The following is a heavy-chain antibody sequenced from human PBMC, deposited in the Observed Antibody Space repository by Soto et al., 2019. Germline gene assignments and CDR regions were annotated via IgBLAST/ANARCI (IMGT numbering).Heavy chain of an antibody. D-gene: IGHD6-13*01. CDR3: ATSWQQLGTSELNFDY. CDR2: IYSGGST. Sequence: GGSLRLSCAASGFTVSSNYMIWVRQAPGKGLEWVSVIYSGGSTYYADSVKGRFTISRDNSKNTLYLQMNSLRAEDTAVYYCATSWQQLGTSELNFDYWGQGTLVTVSS. J-gene: IGHJ4*02. CDR1: GFTVSSNY. V-gene: IGHV3-66*01.